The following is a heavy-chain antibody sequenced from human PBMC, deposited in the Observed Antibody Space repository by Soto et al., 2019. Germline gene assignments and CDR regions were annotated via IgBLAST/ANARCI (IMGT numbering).Heavy chain of an antibody. CDR3: ARVVPRDRGWFDL. J-gene: IGHJ5*02. CDR1: GFTFSSYS. V-gene: IGHV3-21*01. CDR2: ISNSSSYI. Sequence: GGYLRLSCAASGFTFSSYSMNWVRQAPGKGLEWVSSISNSSSYIYYADSVKGRFTISRDNAKNSLYLQMNSLRAEDTAVYYCARVVPRDRGWFDLWGQGTLVTVAS.